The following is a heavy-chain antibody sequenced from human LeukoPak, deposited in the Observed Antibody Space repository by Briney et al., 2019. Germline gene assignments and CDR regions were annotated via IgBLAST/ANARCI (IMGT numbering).Heavy chain of an antibody. CDR2: ISWDGGST. D-gene: IGHD3-16*02. V-gene: IGHV3-43*01. Sequence: GGSLRLSCAASGCTFDDYTMHWVRQAPGKGLEWVSLISWDGGSTYYADSVKGRFTISRDNSKNSLYLQMNSLRTEDTALYYCAKELRLGELSLYRGGGIDYWGQGTLVTVSS. J-gene: IGHJ4*02. CDR3: AKELRLGELSLYRGGGIDY. CDR1: GCTFDDYT.